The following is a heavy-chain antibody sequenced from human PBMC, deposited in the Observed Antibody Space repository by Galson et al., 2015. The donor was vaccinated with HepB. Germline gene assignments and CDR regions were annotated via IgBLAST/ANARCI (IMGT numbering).Heavy chain of an antibody. J-gene: IGHJ3*02. Sequence: SLRLSCAASGFTFGDYAMSWFRQAPGKGLEWVGFIRSKAYGGTTEYAASVKGRFTISRDDSKSIAYLQMNSLKTEDTAVYYCTRFYGSGSYYQGDDAFNIWGQGTMVTVSS. D-gene: IGHD3-10*01. CDR3: TRFYGSGSYYQGDDAFNI. CDR1: GFTFGDYA. CDR2: IRSKAYGGTT. V-gene: IGHV3-49*03.